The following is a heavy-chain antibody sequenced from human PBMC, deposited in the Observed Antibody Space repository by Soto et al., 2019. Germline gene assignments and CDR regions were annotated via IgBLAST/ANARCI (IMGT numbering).Heavy chain of an antibody. J-gene: IGHJ5*02. V-gene: IGHV3-30*18. Sequence: QVQLVESGGGVVQPGRSLRLSCAASGFTFSSYGMHWVRQAPGKGLEWVAVISYDGSNKYYADSVKGRFTISRDNSKNTLYLQMNSLRAEDTAVYYCAKSTGFWSGQPFDPWGQGTLVTVSS. D-gene: IGHD3-3*01. CDR3: AKSTGFWSGQPFDP. CDR1: GFTFSSYG. CDR2: ISYDGSNK.